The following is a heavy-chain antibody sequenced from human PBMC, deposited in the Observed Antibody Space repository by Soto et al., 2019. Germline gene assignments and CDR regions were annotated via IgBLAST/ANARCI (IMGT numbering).Heavy chain of an antibody. J-gene: IGHJ4*02. CDR3: ARVRDFWSGYYEAFDY. CDR2: IKQDGSEK. Sequence: GSLRLSCAASGFTFSSYWMSWVRQAPGKGLEWVANIKQDGSEKYYVDSVKGRFTISRDNAKNSLYLQMNSLRAEDTAVYYCARVRDFWSGYYEAFDYWGQGTLVTVSS. V-gene: IGHV3-7*01. CDR1: GFTFSSYW. D-gene: IGHD3-3*01.